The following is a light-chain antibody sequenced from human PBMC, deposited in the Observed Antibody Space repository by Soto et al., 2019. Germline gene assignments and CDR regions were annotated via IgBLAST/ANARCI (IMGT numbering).Light chain of an antibody. J-gene: IGLJ1*01. CDR3: GTWDSSLSAGQV. CDR1: NSNIGNNY. Sequence: QSVLTRPPSVSAAPGQKVSISCSGSNSNIGNNYVSWYQQLPGTAPKLLIYDNNKRPSGIPDRFSGSKSGTSATLDITGLQTGDEADYYCGTWDSSLSAGQVFGTGTKVTVL. V-gene: IGLV1-51*01. CDR2: DNN.